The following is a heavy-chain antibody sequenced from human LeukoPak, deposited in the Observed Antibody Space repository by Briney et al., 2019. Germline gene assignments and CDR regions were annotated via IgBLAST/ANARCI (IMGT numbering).Heavy chain of an antibody. Sequence: ASVKVSCKASGGTFSSYAISWVRQAPGQGLEWMGRIIPILGIANYAQKFQGRVTITADKSTSTAYMELSSLRSEDTAVYYCARGIPSLPIAAAGTSGWFDPWGQGTLVTVSS. V-gene: IGHV1-69*04. CDR3: ARGIPSLPIAAAGTSGWFDP. CDR2: IIPILGIA. CDR1: GGTFSSYA. D-gene: IGHD6-13*01. J-gene: IGHJ5*02.